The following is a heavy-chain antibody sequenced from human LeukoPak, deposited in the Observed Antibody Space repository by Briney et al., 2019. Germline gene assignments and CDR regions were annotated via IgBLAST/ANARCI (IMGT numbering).Heavy chain of an antibody. CDR2: IYYSGKK. CDR3: ARESLLLWFGELLYPYYFDY. Sequence: PSETLSLTCTVSGGSISSSDYYWGWIRQPPGKGLEWIATIYYSGKKYYSPSLKSRVTISADTSKNQISLNLSSVTAADTAVYYCARESLLLWFGELLYPYYFDYWGQGTLVTVSS. CDR1: GGSISSSDYY. V-gene: IGHV4-39*07. J-gene: IGHJ4*02. D-gene: IGHD3-10*01.